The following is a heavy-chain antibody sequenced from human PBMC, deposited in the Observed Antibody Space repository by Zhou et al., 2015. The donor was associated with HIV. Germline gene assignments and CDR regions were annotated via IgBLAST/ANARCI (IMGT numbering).Heavy chain of an antibody. D-gene: IGHD2-21*02. CDR1: GFTFSSYG. J-gene: IGHJ6*02. CDR3: ARDRVRCGGDCYTYYYYYGMDV. Sequence: QVQLVESGGGVVQPGRSLRLSCAASGFTFSSYGMHWVRQAPGKGLEWVAVIWYDGSNKYYADSVKGRFTISRDNSKNTLYLQMNSLRAEDTAVYYCARDRVRCGGDCYTYYYYYGMDVWGQGTTVTVSS. V-gene: IGHV3-33*01. CDR2: IWYDGSNK.